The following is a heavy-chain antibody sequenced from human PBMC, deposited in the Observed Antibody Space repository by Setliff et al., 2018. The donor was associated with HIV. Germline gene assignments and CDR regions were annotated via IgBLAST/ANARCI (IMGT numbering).Heavy chain of an antibody. CDR1: GYTFTSYD. V-gene: IGHV1-8*03. CDR3: ARDRYYDYVWGSLLGYYYGMDV. CDR2: MNPNSGNT. Sequence: GASVKVSCKASGYTFTSYDINWVRQATGQGLEWMGWMNPNSGNTGYAQKFQGRVTITRNTSISTAYMELSSLRSEDTAVYYCARDRYYDYVWGSLLGYYYGMDVWGPGTTVTV. J-gene: IGHJ6*02. D-gene: IGHD3-16*01.